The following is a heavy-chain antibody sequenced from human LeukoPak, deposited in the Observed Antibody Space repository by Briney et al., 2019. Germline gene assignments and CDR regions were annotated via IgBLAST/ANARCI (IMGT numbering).Heavy chain of an antibody. D-gene: IGHD3-22*01. Sequence: GGSLRLSCAASGFXFSKVWMSWVRQAPGKGLEWVGRIKSKTDGGTLDYAAPVKGRFTISRDDSKDTLFLQMNSLKTEDTAVYHCTTDLSELDDSGYYAKYFHHWGQGTLVSVSS. J-gene: IGHJ1*01. CDR1: GFXFSKVW. CDR2: IKSKTDGGTL. CDR3: TTDLSELDDSGYYAKYFHH. V-gene: IGHV3-15*01.